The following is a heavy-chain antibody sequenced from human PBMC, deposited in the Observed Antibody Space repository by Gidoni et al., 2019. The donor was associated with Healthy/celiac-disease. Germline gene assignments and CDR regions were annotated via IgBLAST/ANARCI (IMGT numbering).Heavy chain of an antibody. V-gene: IGHV4-31*03. CDR1: GGSISSGNYY. CDR3: ARGSLTVAYPIFDF. CDR2: ISHSGNT. J-gene: IGHJ4*02. D-gene: IGHD4-17*01. Sequence: QVQLQESGPGLVKPSQTLSLTCTVSGGSISSGNYYWSWIRQHPGKGLEWIGYISHSGNTYYNPSLKSRGSISVDTSNNQFSLNLSSVTAADTAVYYCARGSLTVAYPIFDFWGQGTLVTVSS.